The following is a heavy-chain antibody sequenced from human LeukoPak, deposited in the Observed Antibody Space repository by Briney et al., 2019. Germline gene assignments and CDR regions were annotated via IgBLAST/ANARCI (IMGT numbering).Heavy chain of an antibody. CDR3: ARRRLGYYFDY. D-gene: IGHD5-24*01. J-gene: IGHJ4*02. CDR2: INPRGST. V-gene: IGHV4-39*01. CDR1: GGSISSSSYY. Sequence: SETLSLTCTVSGGSISSSSYYWGWIRQPPGKGLEWIGEINPRGSTNYNPSLKSRVTLSADTSKNQFSLTLNSVTAADTAVYYCARRRLGYYFDYWGQGTLVTVSS.